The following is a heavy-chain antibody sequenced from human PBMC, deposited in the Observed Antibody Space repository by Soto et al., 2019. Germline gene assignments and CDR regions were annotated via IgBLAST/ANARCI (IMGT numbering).Heavy chain of an antibody. D-gene: IGHD3-9*01. V-gene: IGHV1-46*01. Sequence: QVQLVQSGAEVKKPGASVKVSCNASGYTFTTYYIHWVRQAPGQGLEWMGIINPSGGSTTYAQKFRGRVTMTRDTSTSRVYMELSSLRSEDTAVYYCARSDFDWLSQARYYFDYWGQGTLVTVSS. CDR3: ARSDFDWLSQARYYFDY. CDR1: GYTFTTYY. CDR2: INPSGGST. J-gene: IGHJ4*02.